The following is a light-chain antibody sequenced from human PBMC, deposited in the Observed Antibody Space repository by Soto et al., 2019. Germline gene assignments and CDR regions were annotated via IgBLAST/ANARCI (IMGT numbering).Light chain of an antibody. V-gene: IGKV3-11*01. Sequence: EIVLTQSPATLSLSPGERATLSCRASQSIATYLGWYQQKPGQAPRLLIYSASNRATGIPPRFSGSGSGTDFTLTISSLEPEHFSVYYCQQSYNWPVTFGQGTRLEIK. J-gene: IGKJ5*01. CDR2: SAS. CDR1: QSIATY. CDR3: QQSYNWPVT.